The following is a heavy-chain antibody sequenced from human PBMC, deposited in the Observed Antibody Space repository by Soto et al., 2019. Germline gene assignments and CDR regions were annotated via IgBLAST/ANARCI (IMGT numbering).Heavy chain of an antibody. V-gene: IGHV3-33*01. D-gene: IGHD6-19*01. CDR1: GFTFSSYG. CDR2: IWYDGSNK. J-gene: IGHJ4*02. Sequence: HPGGSLRLSCAASGFTFSSYGMHWVRQAPGKGLEWVAVIWYDGSNKYYADSVKGRFTISRDNSKNTLYLQMNSLRAEDTAVYYCARDRPPYSSGPPYFDYWGQGTLVTVSS. CDR3: ARDRPPYSSGPPYFDY.